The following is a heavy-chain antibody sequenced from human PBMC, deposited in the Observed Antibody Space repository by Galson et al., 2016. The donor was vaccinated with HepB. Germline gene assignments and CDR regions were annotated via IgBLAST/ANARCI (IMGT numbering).Heavy chain of an antibody. J-gene: IGHJ5*02. CDR2: IVVGSGNT. CDR1: GLRFSTSA. D-gene: IGHD5-24*01. Sequence: SVKVSCKASGLRFSTSAVQWVRQARGQRLEWIGWIVVGSGNTNYAREFQGRVTMIRDLSTSTAFMELSSLRPEDTATYYCATDRDGFGGFDPWGQGTLVTVSS. V-gene: IGHV1-58*01. CDR3: ATDRDGFGGFDP.